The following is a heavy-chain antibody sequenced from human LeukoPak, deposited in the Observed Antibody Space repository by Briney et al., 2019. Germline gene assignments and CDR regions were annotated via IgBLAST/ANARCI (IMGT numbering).Heavy chain of an antibody. CDR2: INTDEITT. D-gene: IGHD2-15*01. J-gene: IGHJ4*02. Sequence: GGSLRLSCAASGFTFSNFRMHWVRQAPGKGLVWVSRINTDEITTGYADSVKGRFTISRDNAKNTLYLQMDSLRVEDTAVYYCARGHYCSGGSCYYHYFDNWGQGTLVTVSS. CDR3: ARGHYCSGGSCYYHYFDN. V-gene: IGHV3-74*01. CDR1: GFTFSNFR.